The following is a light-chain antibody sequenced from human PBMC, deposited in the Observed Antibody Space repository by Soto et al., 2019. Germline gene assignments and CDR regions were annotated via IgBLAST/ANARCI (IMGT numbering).Light chain of an antibody. CDR2: DAS. Sequence: DIQMTQSPSSLSASVGDRVTITCRASQSISTYLNWYQQKPGKAPKFLIYDASSLQSGVPSRFSGSGSGTDFTLTISSLQPEDFATYFCQQSYSTPLYTFGQGTKLEIK. V-gene: IGKV1-39*01. CDR1: QSISTY. J-gene: IGKJ2*01. CDR3: QQSYSTPLYT.